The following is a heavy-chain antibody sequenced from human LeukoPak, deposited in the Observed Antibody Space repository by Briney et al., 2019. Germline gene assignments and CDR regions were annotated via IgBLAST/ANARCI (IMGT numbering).Heavy chain of an antibody. Sequence: SETLSLTCTVSGGSISSSSYYWGWIRQPPGKGLEWIGSIYYSGSTYYNPSLKSRVTISVDTSKNQFSLKLSSVTAADTAVYYCARVGMVGAYVDYWGQGTLVTVSS. CDR2: IYYSGST. J-gene: IGHJ4*02. D-gene: IGHD1-26*01. V-gene: IGHV4-39*07. CDR1: GGSISSSSYY. CDR3: ARVGMVGAYVDY.